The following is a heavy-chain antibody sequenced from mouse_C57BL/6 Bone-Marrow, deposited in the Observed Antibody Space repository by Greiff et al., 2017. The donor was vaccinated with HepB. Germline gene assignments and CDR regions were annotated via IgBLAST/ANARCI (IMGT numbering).Heavy chain of an antibody. J-gene: IGHJ2*01. CDR1: GFTFKNTY. D-gene: IGHD1-2*01. CDR3: ARDGGKGY. V-gene: IGHV14-3*01. Sequence: EVQLQQSVAELVRPGASVKLSCTASGFTFKNTYMHWVNQRPEQGLEWIGRIDPANGNTNYAPKFQGKATITADTASNTAYLQLSNLTSEDTAIYYCARDGGKGYWGQGTTLTVSS. CDR2: IDPANGNT.